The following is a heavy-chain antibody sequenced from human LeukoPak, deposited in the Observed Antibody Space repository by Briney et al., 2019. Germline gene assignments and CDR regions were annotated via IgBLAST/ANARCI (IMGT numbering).Heavy chain of an antibody. CDR2: IKQDGSEK. CDR3: AKVDGSPQYYYYYGMDV. J-gene: IGHJ6*02. V-gene: IGHV3-7*03. Sequence: GGSLRLSCAASGFTFSNYWMSWVRQGPGKGLEWVANIKQDGSEKYYVDSVKGRFSISRDDTKNSLYLQMNSLRAEDTAVYYCAKVDGSPQYYYYYGMDVWGQGTTVTVSS. D-gene: IGHD5-24*01. CDR1: GFTFSNYW.